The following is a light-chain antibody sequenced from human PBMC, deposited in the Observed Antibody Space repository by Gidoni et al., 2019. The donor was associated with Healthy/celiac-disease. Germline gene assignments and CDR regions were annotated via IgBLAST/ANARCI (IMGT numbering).Light chain of an antibody. CDR1: PSVSSN. CDR2: GAS. V-gene: IGKV3-15*01. J-gene: IGKJ1*01. Sequence: EIVMTQSPATLSVSPGERATLSCRASPSVSSNLAWYQQKPGQAPRLLIYGASTRATGIPARFSGRGSGTEFTLTISSLQSEDFAVYYCQQYNNWPERTFGQGTKVEIK. CDR3: QQYNNWPERT.